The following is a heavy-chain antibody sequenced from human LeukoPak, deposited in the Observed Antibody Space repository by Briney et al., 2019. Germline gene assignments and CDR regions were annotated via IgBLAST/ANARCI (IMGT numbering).Heavy chain of an antibody. D-gene: IGHD2-2*03. Sequence: ASVKVSCKASGYTFTGYYMHWVRQAPGQGLEWMGIINPSGGSTSYAQKFQGRVTMTRDTSTSTVYMELSSLRSEDTAVYYCARVGYCSSTSCQDYYYMDVWGKGTTVTVSS. CDR3: ARVGYCSSTSCQDYYYMDV. J-gene: IGHJ6*03. V-gene: IGHV1-46*03. CDR2: INPSGGST. CDR1: GYTFTGYY.